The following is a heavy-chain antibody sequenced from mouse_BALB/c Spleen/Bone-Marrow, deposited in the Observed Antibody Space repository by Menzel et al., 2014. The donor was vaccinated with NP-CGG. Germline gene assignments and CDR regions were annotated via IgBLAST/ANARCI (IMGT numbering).Heavy chain of an antibody. Sequence: QVQLKESGPELVRPGVSVKISCKGSGYTFTDYAMHWVKKSHAKSLEWIGVISTYSGNTNYNQKFKGKATMTVDKSSSTAHMELARLTSEDSAIYYCASPIYYGNYEGFAYWGQGTLVTVSA. CDR3: ASPIYYGNYEGFAY. J-gene: IGHJ3*01. D-gene: IGHD2-1*01. CDR1: GYTFTDYA. V-gene: IGHV1-67*01. CDR2: ISTYSGNT.